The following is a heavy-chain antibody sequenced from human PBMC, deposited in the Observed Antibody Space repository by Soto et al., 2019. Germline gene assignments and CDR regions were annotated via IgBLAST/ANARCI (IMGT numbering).Heavy chain of an antibody. CDR3: ARDLGRDSPIDY. CDR2: IWHDGGEN. J-gene: IGHJ4*02. CDR1: GFTLSDYG. D-gene: IGHD3-22*01. V-gene: IGHV3-33*01. Sequence: QVQLVESGGGVVQPGRSLRLSCTASGFTLSDYGMPWVRQAPGMGPEWVAVIWHDGGENYYADSVTGGFSISRDNSKNTIHLLIVSLVTEDRALYYCARDLGRDSPIDYWGQGTLVSGFS.